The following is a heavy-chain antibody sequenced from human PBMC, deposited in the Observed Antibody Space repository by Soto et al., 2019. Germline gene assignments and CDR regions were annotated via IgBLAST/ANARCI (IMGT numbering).Heavy chain of an antibody. V-gene: IGHV4-39*01. J-gene: IGHJ4*02. CDR3: AKVVVGGTSHSAFDS. CDR1: GGSIAHNYYF. Sequence: SETLSLTCTVSGGSIAHNYYFWGWVRQPTGKGLEWIGSAAYSGGTYTNPSLKSRVTVSVDTSKNQFSLKLTSVTAADTAVYYCAKVVVGGTSHSAFDSWGQGTLVTVSS. CDR2: AAYSGGT. D-gene: IGHD2-15*01.